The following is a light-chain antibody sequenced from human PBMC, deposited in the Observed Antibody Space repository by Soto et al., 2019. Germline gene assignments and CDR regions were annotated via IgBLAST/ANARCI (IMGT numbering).Light chain of an antibody. CDR2: GAS. Sequence: EIVLTQSPGTLSLSPGERATLSCRASQSVSSSYLAWYQQKPGQAPRLLIYGASSRATGIPDRFSGSGSGTDFTLTISRLEPEDFAVYYCQQYGSSLPITFSQGTRLEI. CDR1: QSVSSSY. J-gene: IGKJ5*01. V-gene: IGKV3-20*01. CDR3: QQYGSSLPIT.